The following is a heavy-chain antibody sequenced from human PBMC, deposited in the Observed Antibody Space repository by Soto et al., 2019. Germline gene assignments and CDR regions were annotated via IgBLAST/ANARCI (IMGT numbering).Heavy chain of an antibody. CDR1: GFTFTRYS. CDR2: ISSTTNYI. J-gene: IGHJ4*02. Sequence: GGSLRLSCAASGFTFTRYSMNWVRQAPGKGLEWVSSISSTTNYIYYGDSMKGRFTISRDNAKNSLYLEMNSLRAEDTAVYYCARESEDLTSTFDYWRQGTLVTRSS. CDR3: ARESEDLTSTFDY. V-gene: IGHV3-21*06.